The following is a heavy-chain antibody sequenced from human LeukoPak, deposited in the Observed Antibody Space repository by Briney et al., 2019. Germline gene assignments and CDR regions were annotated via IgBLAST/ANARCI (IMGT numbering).Heavy chain of an antibody. J-gene: IGHJ4*02. CDR3: ARQYYYDSSGYYPSFDY. D-gene: IGHD3-22*01. CDR2: IYYSGST. CDR1: GGSISSGGYY. V-gene: IGHV4-31*02. Sequence: SETLSLTCTVSGGSISSGGYYWSWIRQHPGDGLEWIGYIYYSGSTYYNPSLKSRVTISIDTSKNHFSLKLSSVTAADTAVYYCARQYYYDSSGYYPSFDYWGQGTLVTVSS.